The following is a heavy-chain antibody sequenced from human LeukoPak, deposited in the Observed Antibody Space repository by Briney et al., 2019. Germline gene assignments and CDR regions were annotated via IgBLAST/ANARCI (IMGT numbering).Heavy chain of an antibody. CDR1: GFTFSSYA. D-gene: IGHD1-26*01. CDR3: ANLQGGRIGEYFQH. Sequence: GGSLRLSCAASGFTFSSYAMSWVRQAPGKGLEWVSAISGSGGSTYYADSVKGRFTISRDNSKNTLYLQMNSLRAEDTAVYYCANLQGGRIGEYFQHWGQGTLVTVSS. CDR2: ISGSGGST. J-gene: IGHJ1*01. V-gene: IGHV3-23*01.